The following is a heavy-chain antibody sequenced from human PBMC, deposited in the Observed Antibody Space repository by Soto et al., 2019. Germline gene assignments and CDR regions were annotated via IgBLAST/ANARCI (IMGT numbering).Heavy chain of an antibody. CDR1: GFTFSDYY. J-gene: IGHJ3*02. D-gene: IGHD3-22*01. CDR3: ASTITMIVVVNSGDAFDI. V-gene: IGHV3-11*01. CDR2: ISSSGSTI. Sequence: QVQLVESGGGLVKPGGSLRLSCAASGFTFSDYYMSWIRQAPGKGLEWVSYISSSGSTIYYADSVKGRFIISRDNAKNSLYLQMNSLRAEDTAVYYCASTITMIVVVNSGDAFDIWGQGTMVTVSS.